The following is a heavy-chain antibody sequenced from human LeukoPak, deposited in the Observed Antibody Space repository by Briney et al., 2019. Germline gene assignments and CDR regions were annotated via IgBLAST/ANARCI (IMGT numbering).Heavy chain of an antibody. D-gene: IGHD1-1*01. J-gene: IGHJ4*02. V-gene: IGHV3-53*01. CDR3: ARGCTLPREIDN. CDR1: GFTVSTNY. Sequence: GGSLRLSCAASGFTVSTNYMSWVRQAPGKGLEWVSIIYTGGSTYYTNSVKGRFTISRDSSKNTLYLQMDSLRAEDTAVYYCARGCTLPREIDNWGQGTLVTVSS. CDR2: IYTGGST.